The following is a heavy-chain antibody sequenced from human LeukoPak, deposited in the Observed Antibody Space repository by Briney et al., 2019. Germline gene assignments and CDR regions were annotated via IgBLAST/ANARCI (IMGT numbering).Heavy chain of an antibody. Sequence: SETLSLTCTVSGGSISSGGYYWSWIRQHPGKGLEWIGFIYYSGSTYYNPSLKSRVTISIDTSKNQFSLKLSSVTAADTAAYYCARATGGAAAADFDPWGQGTLVTVSS. CDR2: IYYSGST. CDR3: ARATGGAAAADFDP. V-gene: IGHV4-31*03. J-gene: IGHJ5*02. CDR1: GGSISSGGYY. D-gene: IGHD6-13*01.